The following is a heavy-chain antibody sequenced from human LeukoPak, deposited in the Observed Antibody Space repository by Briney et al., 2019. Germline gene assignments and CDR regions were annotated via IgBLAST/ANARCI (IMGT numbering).Heavy chain of an antibody. CDR1: GGSISSYY. Sequence: SETLSLTCTVSGGSISSYYWSWIRQPPGKGLEWIGYIYYSGSTNYNPSLKSRVTISVDTSKNQFSLKLSSVTAADTAVYYCARDCYDSSGYYYVFDAFDIWGQGTMVTVSS. J-gene: IGHJ3*02. CDR2: IYYSGST. V-gene: IGHV4-59*01. CDR3: ARDCYDSSGYYYVFDAFDI. D-gene: IGHD3-22*01.